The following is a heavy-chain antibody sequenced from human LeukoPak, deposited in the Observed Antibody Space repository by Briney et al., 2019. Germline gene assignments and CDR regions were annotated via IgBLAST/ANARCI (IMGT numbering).Heavy chain of an antibody. D-gene: IGHD5-24*01. Sequence: GGSLRLSCAASGFTFSSYAMSWVRQAPGKGLEWVSAISGSGGSTYYADSVKGRFTISSDNSKNTLYLQMNSLRAEDTAVYYCAKMSRDGYSYFDYWGQGTLVTVSS. CDR2: ISGSGGST. CDR3: AKMSRDGYSYFDY. CDR1: GFTFSSYA. V-gene: IGHV3-23*01. J-gene: IGHJ4*02.